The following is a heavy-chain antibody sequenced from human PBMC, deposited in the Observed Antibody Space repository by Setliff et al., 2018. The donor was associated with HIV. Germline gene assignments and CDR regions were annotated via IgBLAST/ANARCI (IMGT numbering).Heavy chain of an antibody. CDR2: IYYSGST. J-gene: IGHJ6*03. CDR3: ARRVTMVRGVRYYYYYMDV. V-gene: IGHV4-39*01. D-gene: IGHD3-10*01. Sequence: PSETLSLTCTVSGGSISSSSYYWGWIRQPPGKGLEWIGSIYYSGSTYYNPSLKSRVTISVDTSKNQFSLKLSSVTAADTAVYYCARRVTMVRGVRYYYYYMDVWGKGTTVTVSS. CDR1: GGSISSSSYY.